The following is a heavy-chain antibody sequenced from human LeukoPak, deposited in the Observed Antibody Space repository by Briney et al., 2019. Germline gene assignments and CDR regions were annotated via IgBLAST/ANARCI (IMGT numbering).Heavy chain of an antibody. CDR2: IGSSGSYT. Sequence: GGSLRLSCAASGFTFSDYYMSWIRQAPGKGPEWVSYIGSSGSYTNYADSVKGRFTISRDNARNSLYLQMNSLRAEDTAVYYCAKSYYGSGSYAYFDPWGQGTLVTVSS. CDR1: GFTFSDYY. V-gene: IGHV3-11*03. D-gene: IGHD3-10*01. CDR3: AKSYYGSGSYAYFDP. J-gene: IGHJ5*02.